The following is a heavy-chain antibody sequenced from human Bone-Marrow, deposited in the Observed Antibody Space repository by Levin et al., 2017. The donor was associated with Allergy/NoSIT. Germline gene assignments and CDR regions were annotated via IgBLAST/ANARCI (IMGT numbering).Heavy chain of an antibody. CDR2: IYYGGST. Sequence: PSETLSLTCTVSGGSISSSSTYWGWIRQPPEKGLEWIGSIYYGGSTYYNPSLKSRVTISVDTSKNQFSLRLISVTAADTAVYYCARQDQWLVGLSAWGQGTLVTVSS. CDR3: ARQDQWLVGLSA. V-gene: IGHV4-39*01. J-gene: IGHJ5*02. CDR1: GGSISSSSTY. D-gene: IGHD6-19*01.